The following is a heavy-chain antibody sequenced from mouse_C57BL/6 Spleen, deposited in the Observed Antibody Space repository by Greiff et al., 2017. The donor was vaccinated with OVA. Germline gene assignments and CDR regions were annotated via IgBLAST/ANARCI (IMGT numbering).Heavy chain of an antibody. V-gene: IGHV1-64*01. J-gene: IGHJ4*01. CDR2: IHPNSGST. Sequence: QVQLQQPGAELVKPGASVKLSCKASGYTFTSYWMHWVKQRPGQGLEWIGMIHPNSGSTNYNEKFKSKATLTVDKSSSTAYMQLSSLTSEDSAVYYWASEREVGRAMDYWGQGTSVTVSS. CDR1: GYTFTSYW. D-gene: IGHD4-1*01. CDR3: ASEREVGRAMDY.